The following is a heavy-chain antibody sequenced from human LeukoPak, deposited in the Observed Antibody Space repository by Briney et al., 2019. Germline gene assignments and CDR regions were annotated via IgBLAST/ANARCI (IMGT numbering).Heavy chain of an antibody. CDR3: AKDFRIGYSAHFDY. Sequence: GGSLRLSCAASGFIFSSDDMHWVRQAPGKGLEWVAGIQSNGRNKYYVDSVKGRFAISRDNSKSTLYLQVNSLRVEDTAVYYCAKDFRIGYSAHFDYWGQGALVTVSS. J-gene: IGHJ4*02. CDR1: GFIFSSDD. CDR2: IQSNGRNK. D-gene: IGHD2-21*01. V-gene: IGHV3-30*02.